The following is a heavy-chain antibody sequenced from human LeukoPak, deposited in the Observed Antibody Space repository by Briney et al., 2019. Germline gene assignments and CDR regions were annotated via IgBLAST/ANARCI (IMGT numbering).Heavy chain of an antibody. Sequence: SETLSLTCTVSGYSISSGYYWGWIRQPPGRGLEWIGSIYHSGSTYYNPSLKSRVTISVDTSKNQFSLKLSSVTAADTAVYYCARDDSSGYYSPSFDYWGQGTLVTVSS. CDR2: IYHSGST. CDR3: ARDDSSGYYSPSFDY. CDR1: GYSISSGYY. J-gene: IGHJ4*02. D-gene: IGHD3-22*01. V-gene: IGHV4-38-2*02.